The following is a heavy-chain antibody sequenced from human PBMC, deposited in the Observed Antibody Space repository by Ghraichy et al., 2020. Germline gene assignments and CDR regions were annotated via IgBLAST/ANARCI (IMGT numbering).Heavy chain of an antibody. D-gene: IGHD5-18*01. CDR1: GFTVSSNY. CDR2: IYSGGST. Sequence: GGSLRLSCAASGFTVSSNYMSWVRQAPGKGLEWVSAIYSGGSTYYADSVKGRFTISRDNSKNTLYLQMNSLRAEDTAVYYCARGNTAVGSLYFGYWGQGTLVTVSS. V-gene: IGHV3-53*01. J-gene: IGHJ4*02. CDR3: ARGNTAVGSLYFGY.